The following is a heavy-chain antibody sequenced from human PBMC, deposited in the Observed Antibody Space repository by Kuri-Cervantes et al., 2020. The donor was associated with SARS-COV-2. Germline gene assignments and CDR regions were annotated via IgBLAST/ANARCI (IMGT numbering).Heavy chain of an antibody. Sequence: LSLTCAVYGGSFSGYYWSWVRQAPGKGLEWVSAISGSGGSTYYADSVKGRFTISRDNSKNTLYLQMNSLRAEDTAVYYCAKGDYCSSTSCYSYYYYYGMDVWGQGTTVTVSS. D-gene: IGHD2-2*01. CDR2: ISGSGGST. CDR1: GGSFSGYY. J-gene: IGHJ6*02. V-gene: IGHV3-23*01. CDR3: AKGDYCSSTSCYSYYYYYGMDV.